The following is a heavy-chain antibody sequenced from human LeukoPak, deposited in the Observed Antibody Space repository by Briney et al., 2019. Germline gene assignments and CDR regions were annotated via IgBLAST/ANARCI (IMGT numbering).Heavy chain of an antibody. D-gene: IGHD3-3*01. CDR3: VKTSLSDPSGHYYYMDV. CDR2: ISSSGSTI. J-gene: IGHJ6*03. Sequence: GGSLRLSCAASGFTFSSYEMNWVRQAPGKGLEWVSYISSSGSTIYYADSVKGRFTISRDNSQNTVSLQLNNLRIEDTALYYCVKTSLSDPSGHYYYMDVWGKGTTVTVSS. V-gene: IGHV3-48*03. CDR1: GFTFSSYE.